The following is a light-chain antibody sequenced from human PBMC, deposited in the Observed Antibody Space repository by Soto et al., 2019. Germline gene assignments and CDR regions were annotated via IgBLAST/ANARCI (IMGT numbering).Light chain of an antibody. CDR2: AAS. Sequence: DIQMTQSPSPLSASVGDRVTITCRASLGISNNLAWYQQKPGKVPKLLIYAASTLQSGVPSRFSGSGSGTDFTLTISSLQPEDVATYYCQNYNSAPHTFGGGTKVEIK. J-gene: IGKJ4*01. CDR1: LGISNN. CDR3: QNYNSAPHT. V-gene: IGKV1-27*01.